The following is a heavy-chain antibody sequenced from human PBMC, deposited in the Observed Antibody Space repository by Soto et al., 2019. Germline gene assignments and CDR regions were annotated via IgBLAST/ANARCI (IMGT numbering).Heavy chain of an antibody. CDR1: GYTFTSYG. D-gene: IGHD3-22*01. V-gene: IGHV1-18*04. CDR2: ISAYNGNT. Sequence: ASVKVSCKASGYTFTSYGISWVRQAPGQGLEWMGWISAYNGNTNYAQKLQGRVTMTTDTSTSTAYMELRSLRSDDTAVYYCASSLEVKRPFDYCGQGTSVTVPP. J-gene: IGHJ4*02. CDR3: ASSLEVKRPFDY.